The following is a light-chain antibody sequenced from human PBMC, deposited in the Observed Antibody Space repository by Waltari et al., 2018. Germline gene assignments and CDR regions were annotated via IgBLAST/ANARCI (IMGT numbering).Light chain of an antibody. Sequence: ETVMTQSPATLSVSPGEGATLSCRASQRVSSNLAWYQQKPGQAPRPLIYGASTRASGIPARFSGSGSGTEFTLTISSLQSEDFAVYFCQQYHDWPPYTFGQGTKLEIK. CDR2: GAS. V-gene: IGKV3-15*01. CDR1: QRVSSN. CDR3: QQYHDWPPYT. J-gene: IGKJ2*01.